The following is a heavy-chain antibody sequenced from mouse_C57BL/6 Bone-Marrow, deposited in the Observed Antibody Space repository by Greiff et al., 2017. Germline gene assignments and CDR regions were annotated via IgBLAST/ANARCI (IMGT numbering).Heavy chain of an antibody. V-gene: IGHV14-4*01. CDR2: IDPENGDT. CDR3: TVFYYDYSYYFDY. D-gene: IGHD2-4*01. J-gene: IGHJ2*01. Sequence: EVQLQQSGAELVRPGASVKLSCTASGFNIKDDYMHWVKQRPEQGLEWIGWIDPENGDTEDASKFQGKATITADTSSNTAYLQLSSLTSEDTAVYYCTVFYYDYSYYFDYWGQGTTLTVSS. CDR1: GFNIKDDY.